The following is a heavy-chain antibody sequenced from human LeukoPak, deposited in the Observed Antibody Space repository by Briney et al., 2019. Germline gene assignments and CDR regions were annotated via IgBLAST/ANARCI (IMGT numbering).Heavy chain of an antibody. D-gene: IGHD5/OR15-5a*01. J-gene: IGHJ6*03. V-gene: IGHV4-38-2*02. CDR1: GYSISSGYY. CDR3: ARDLYDLYYYYYMDV. CDR2: IYHSGST. Sequence: SKTLSLTCTVSGYSISSGYYWGWIRQPPGKGLEWIGSIYHSGSTYYNPSLKSRVTISVDTSKNQFSLKLSSVTAADTAVYYCARDLYDLYYYYYMDVWGKGTTVTVSS.